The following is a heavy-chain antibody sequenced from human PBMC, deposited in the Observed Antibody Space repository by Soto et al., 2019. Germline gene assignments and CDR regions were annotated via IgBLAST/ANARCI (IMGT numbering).Heavy chain of an antibody. CDR3: ARHEEQLVAYGMDV. D-gene: IGHD6-6*01. V-gene: IGHV5-10-1*01. CDR1: GYSFTSYW. Sequence: GESLKISCKGSGYSFTSYWISWVRQMPGKGLEWMGRIDPSDSYTNYSPSFQGHVTISADKSINTAYLQWSSLKASDTAMYYCARHEEQLVAYGMDVWGQGTTVTVSS. J-gene: IGHJ6*02. CDR2: IDPSDSYT.